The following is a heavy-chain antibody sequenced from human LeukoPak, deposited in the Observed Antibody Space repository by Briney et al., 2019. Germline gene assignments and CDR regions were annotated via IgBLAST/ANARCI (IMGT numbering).Heavy chain of an antibody. Sequence: GGSLRLSCAASGFTFSSYSMNWLRQAPGKGLEWVSSISSSSSYIYYADSVKGRFTISRDNAKNSLYLQMNSLRAEDTAVYYCARVNHEGPYGSFDYWGQGTLVTVSS. J-gene: IGHJ4*02. CDR1: GFTFSSYS. D-gene: IGHD3-10*01. CDR3: ARVNHEGPYGSFDY. CDR2: ISSSSSYI. V-gene: IGHV3-21*01.